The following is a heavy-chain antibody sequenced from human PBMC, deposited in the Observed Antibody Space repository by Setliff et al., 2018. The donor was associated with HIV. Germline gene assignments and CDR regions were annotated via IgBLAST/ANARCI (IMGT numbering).Heavy chain of an antibody. Sequence: GESLKISCKASGYRFTSNWIGWVRQMPGKGLEWMGMIYPGDFDTRYSPSFQGQVTISADKSISTAYLQWTSLKTSDTATYYCARGGYWYDDNPYYRPFDYWGQGTLVTVSS. CDR3: ARGGYWYDDNPYYRPFDY. CDR1: GYRFTSNW. CDR2: IYPGDFDT. D-gene: IGHD3-10*01. V-gene: IGHV5-51*01. J-gene: IGHJ4*02.